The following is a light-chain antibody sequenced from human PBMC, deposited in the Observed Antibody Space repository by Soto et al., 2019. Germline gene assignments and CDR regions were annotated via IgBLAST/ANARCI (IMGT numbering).Light chain of an antibody. CDR3: AAWDDSLNVYV. J-gene: IGLJ1*01. CDR2: SNN. Sequence: QSALPQPPSSSGIPGQRVTISCSGSSSNIGSNTVNWYQQIPGTAPKLLIYSNNQRPSGVPDRFSGSKSGTSASLAISGLQSEDEADYYCAAWDDSLNVYVFGTGTKVTVL. V-gene: IGLV1-44*01. CDR1: SSNIGSNT.